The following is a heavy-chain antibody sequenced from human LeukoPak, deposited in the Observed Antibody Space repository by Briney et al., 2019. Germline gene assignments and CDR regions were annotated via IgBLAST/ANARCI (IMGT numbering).Heavy chain of an antibody. CDR1: GYTFTGYY. D-gene: IGHD6-19*01. Sequence: AASVKVSCTASGYTFTGYYMHWVRQAPGQGLEWMGRINPNSGGTNYAQRFQGRVTMTRDTSISTAYMELSRLRSDDTAVYYCARARGYSSTKPGDYWGQGTLVTVSS. V-gene: IGHV1-2*06. J-gene: IGHJ4*02. CDR2: INPNSGGT. CDR3: ARARGYSSTKPGDY.